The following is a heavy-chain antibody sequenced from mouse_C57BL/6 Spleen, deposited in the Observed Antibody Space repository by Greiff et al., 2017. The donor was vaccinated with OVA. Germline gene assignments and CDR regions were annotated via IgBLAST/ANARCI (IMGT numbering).Heavy chain of an antibody. CDR1: GYAFSSSW. CDR3: ARGAQRLDY. Sequence: QVQLQQSGPELVKPGASVKISCKASGYAFSSSWMNWVKQRPGKGLEWIGRIYPGDGDPNYNGKFKGKATLTADKSSSTAHTQHSSLASEDAAVYFCARGAQRLDYWGQGTTLTVSS. V-gene: IGHV1-82*01. CDR2: IYPGDGDP. J-gene: IGHJ2*01. D-gene: IGHD1-2*01.